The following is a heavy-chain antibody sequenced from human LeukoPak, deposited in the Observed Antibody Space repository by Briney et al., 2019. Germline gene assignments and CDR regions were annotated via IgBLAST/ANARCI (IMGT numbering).Heavy chain of an antibody. Sequence: ASVKVSCKASGYTFTSYYMHWVRQAPGQGLEWMGIINPSGGSTSYAQKFQGRVTMTRDTSTSTVYMELSSLRSEDTAVYYCARDLNTNTRLRIAAARPYFDYWGQGTLVTVSS. CDR2: INPSGGST. CDR1: GYTFTSYY. J-gene: IGHJ4*02. D-gene: IGHD6-13*01. CDR3: ARDLNTNTRLRIAAARPYFDY. V-gene: IGHV1-46*01.